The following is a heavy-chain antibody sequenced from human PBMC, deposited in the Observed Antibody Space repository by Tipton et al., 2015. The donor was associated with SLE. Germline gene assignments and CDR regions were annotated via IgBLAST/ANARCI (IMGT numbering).Heavy chain of an antibody. V-gene: IGHV4-59*12. CDR1: DASMNYFY. Sequence: LRLSCTVSDASMNYFYWTWIRQPPGKGLEWIGYIHYSGSTNCDPSLRSRVTISIDTSKNQFSLKLSSVTAADTAAYYCAKEGGEPVDSYYYYMDVWGKGTTVTVSS. CDR2: IHYSGST. D-gene: IGHD3-16*01. J-gene: IGHJ6*03. CDR3: AKEGGEPVDSYYYYMDV.